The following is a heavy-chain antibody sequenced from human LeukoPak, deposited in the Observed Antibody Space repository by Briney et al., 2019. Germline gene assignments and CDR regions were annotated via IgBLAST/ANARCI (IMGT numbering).Heavy chain of an antibody. CDR1: GFTFSTYS. V-gene: IGHV3-48*01. Sequence: GWSLRLSCAASGFTFSTYSMNWVRQAPGKGPEWVSYISSGSSTIYYADSVKGRFTISRDNAKNSLYLQMNSLRAEDTAVYYCAREIGPIDYWGQGTLVTVSS. CDR2: ISSGSSTI. CDR3: AREIGPIDY. J-gene: IGHJ4*02.